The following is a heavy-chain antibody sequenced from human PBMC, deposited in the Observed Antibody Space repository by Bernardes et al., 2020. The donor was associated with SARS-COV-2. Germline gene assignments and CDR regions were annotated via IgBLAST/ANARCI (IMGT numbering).Heavy chain of an antibody. CDR3: AKGGLAADPLDY. D-gene: IGHD6-19*01. CDR1: GFTFSNYA. J-gene: IGHJ4*02. Sequence: GSLRLSCVASGFTFSNYAMNWVRQAPGKGLEWVSGILDNGGRAYYAGSVQGRFTISRDNSKKTVYLQMNSLRGEDTAVYYCAKGGLAADPLDYWGQGALVTVSS. CDR2: ILDNGGRA. V-gene: IGHV3-23*01.